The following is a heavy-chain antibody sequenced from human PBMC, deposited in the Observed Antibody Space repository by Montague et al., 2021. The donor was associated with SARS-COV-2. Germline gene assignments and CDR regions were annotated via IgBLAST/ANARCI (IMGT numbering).Heavy chain of an antibody. J-gene: IGHJ2*01. CDR1: GGSISSSSYY. CDR2: IYYSGST. Sequence: SETLSLTCTVSGGSISSSSYYWGWIRQPPGKGLEWIGSIYYSGSTYYNPSLKSRVTISVDTSENRFSLKLSYVTAADTAVYYCARHYYDSSGYYSPWYFDLWGRGTLVTDSS. V-gene: IGHV4-39*01. CDR3: ARHYYDSSGYYSPWYFDL. D-gene: IGHD3-22*01.